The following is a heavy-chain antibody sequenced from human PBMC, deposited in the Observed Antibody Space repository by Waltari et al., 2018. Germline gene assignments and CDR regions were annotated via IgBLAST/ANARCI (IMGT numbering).Heavy chain of an antibody. D-gene: IGHD5-12*01. V-gene: IGHV4-34*01. CDR3: ARAPGYKGYFDY. Sequence: QVQLQGWGAGLLKPSETLSLTCAVSGGSFSGFYWSWIRQSPGKGLEWLGDVNHGGDTNYNPSLETRVTISEDPSKTQFSLKMRSVTAADTAVYYCARAPGYKGYFDYWGQGILVTVSS. CDR2: VNHGGDT. CDR1: GGSFSGFY. J-gene: IGHJ4*02.